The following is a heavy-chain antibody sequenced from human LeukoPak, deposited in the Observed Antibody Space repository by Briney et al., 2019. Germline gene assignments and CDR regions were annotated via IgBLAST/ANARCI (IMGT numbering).Heavy chain of an antibody. V-gene: IGHV3-30*04. CDR2: ISYDGSNK. CDR1: GFTFSSYA. Sequence: PGRSLRLSCAASGFTFSSYAMHWVRQAPGKGLEWVAVISYDGSNKYYADSVNGRFTISRDNSKNTLYLQMNSLRAEDTAVYYCRGTIVVVPAASYYYYYMDVWGKGTTVTVSS. J-gene: IGHJ6*03. D-gene: IGHD2-2*01. CDR3: RGTIVVVPAASYYYYYMDV.